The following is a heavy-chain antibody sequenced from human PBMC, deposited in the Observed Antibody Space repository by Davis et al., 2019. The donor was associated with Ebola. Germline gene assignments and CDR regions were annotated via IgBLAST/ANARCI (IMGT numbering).Heavy chain of an antibody. D-gene: IGHD5-12*01. V-gene: IGHV4-59*12. CDR3: ARAQGRYSGYVDP. CDR1: GGSISGDY. Sequence: SETLSLTCTVSGGSISGDYWSWIRQPPGKGLEWIGYIHDSGSTNYNPSLKSRLTISVDTSKNQFSLKLSSVTAADTAVYYCARAQGRYSGYVDPWGQGTLVTVSS. CDR2: IHDSGST. J-gene: IGHJ5*02.